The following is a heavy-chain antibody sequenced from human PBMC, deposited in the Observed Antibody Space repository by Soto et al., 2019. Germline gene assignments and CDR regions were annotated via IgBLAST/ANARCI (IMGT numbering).Heavy chain of an antibody. Sequence: QVQLVESGGGVVQPGRSLRLSCAASGFTFSSYGMHWVRQAPGKGLEWVAVISYDGSNKYYADSVKGRFTISRDNSKNTLYLQMNSLRAEDTAVYYWAKDLSVGVAGTGVNDYYGMDVWGQGTTVTVSS. J-gene: IGHJ6*02. CDR1: GFTFSSYG. D-gene: IGHD6-19*01. CDR2: ISYDGSNK. V-gene: IGHV3-30*18. CDR3: AKDLSVGVAGTGVNDYYGMDV.